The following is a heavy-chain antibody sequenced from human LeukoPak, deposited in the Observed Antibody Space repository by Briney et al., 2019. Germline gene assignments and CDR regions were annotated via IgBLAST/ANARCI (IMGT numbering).Heavy chain of an antibody. Sequence: ASVKVSCKASGYTFTSYDINWVRQATGLGLEWMGWMNPNSGNTGYAQKFQGRVTMTRNTSISTAYMELSSLRSEDTAVYYCARGYPQKKRSATYSSGWRIDYWGQGILVTVSS. CDR2: MNPNSGNT. D-gene: IGHD6-19*01. J-gene: IGHJ4*02. CDR1: GYTFTSYD. CDR3: ARGYPQKKRSATYSSGWRIDY. V-gene: IGHV1-8*01.